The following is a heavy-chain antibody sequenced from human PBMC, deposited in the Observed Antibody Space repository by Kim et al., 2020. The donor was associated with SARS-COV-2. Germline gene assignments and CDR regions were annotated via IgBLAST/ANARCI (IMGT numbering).Heavy chain of an antibody. V-gene: IGHV7-4-1*02. D-gene: IGHD3-9*01. CDR1: GYTFTSYA. J-gene: IGHJ4*02. CDR3: ARDGVYDILTGYNFDY. CDR2: INTNTGNP. Sequence: ASVKVSCKASGYTFTSYAMNWVRQAPGQGLEWMGWINTNTGNPTYAQGFTGRFVFSLDTSVSTAYLQISSLKAEDTAVYYCARDGVYDILTGYNFDYWGQGTLVTVSS.